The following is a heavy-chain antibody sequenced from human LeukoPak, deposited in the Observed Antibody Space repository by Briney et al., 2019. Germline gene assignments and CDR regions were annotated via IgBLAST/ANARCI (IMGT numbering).Heavy chain of an antibody. CDR3: TTTYNYDSSGVL. Sequence: PGGSLRLSCAASGFTFSSAWMSWVRQAPGKGLEWVGRIKSKTDGGTTDYAAPVKGRFTISRDDSKNTLYLQMNSLKTEDTAVYYCTTTYNYDSSGVLWGQGTMVTVSS. J-gene: IGHJ3*01. CDR1: GFTFSSAW. D-gene: IGHD3-22*01. CDR2: IKSKTDGGTT. V-gene: IGHV3-15*01.